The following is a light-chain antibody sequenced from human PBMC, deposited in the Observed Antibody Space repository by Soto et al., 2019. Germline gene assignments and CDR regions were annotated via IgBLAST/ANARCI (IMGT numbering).Light chain of an antibody. CDR1: QSVSSN. V-gene: IGKV3-15*01. CDR3: QQYNNWPPVT. J-gene: IGKJ1*01. Sequence: EIVVTQSPATLSVSPGERATLSCRASQSVSSNLAWYQQKPGQAPRLLINGASTRATGIPARFSGSGSGTEFSLTISSLQSEDFAVYYCQQYNNWPPVTFGQGTKVDIK. CDR2: GAS.